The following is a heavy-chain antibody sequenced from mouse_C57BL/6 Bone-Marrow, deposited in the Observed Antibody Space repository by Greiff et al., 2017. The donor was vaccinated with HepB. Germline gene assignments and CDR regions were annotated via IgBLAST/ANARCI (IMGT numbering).Heavy chain of an antibody. CDR1: GYSITSGYY. V-gene: IGHV3-6*01. J-gene: IGHJ2*01. CDR2: ISYDGSN. D-gene: IGHD2-2*01. Sequence: EVQLQQSGPGLVKPSQSLSLTCSVTGYSITSGYYWNWIRQFPGNKLEWMGYISYDGSNNYNPSLKNRISITRDTSKNQFFLKLNSVTTEDTATYYCARGAPYLLWLRLYYFDYWGQGTTLTVSS. CDR3: ARGAPYLLWLRLYYFDY.